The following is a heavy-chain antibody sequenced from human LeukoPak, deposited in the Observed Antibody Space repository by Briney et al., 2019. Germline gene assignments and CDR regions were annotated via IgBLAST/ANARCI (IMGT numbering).Heavy chain of an antibody. D-gene: IGHD3-22*01. J-gene: IGHJ4*02. Sequence: SVKVSCKASGGTFSSYAISWMRQAPGQGLEWMGGIIPIFGTANYAQKFQGRVTITTDESTSTAYMELSSLRSEDTAVYYCARGPVDYYDSSGYSYWGQGTLVTVSS. CDR2: IIPIFGTA. CDR3: ARGPVDYYDSSGYSY. CDR1: GGTFSSYA. V-gene: IGHV1-69*05.